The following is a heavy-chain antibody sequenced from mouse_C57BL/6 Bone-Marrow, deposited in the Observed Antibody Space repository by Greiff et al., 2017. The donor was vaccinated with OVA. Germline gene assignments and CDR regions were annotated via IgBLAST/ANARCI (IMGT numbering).Heavy chain of an antibody. Sequence: QVQLQQPGAELVKPGASVKMSCKASGYTFTSYWITWVKQRPGQGLEWIGDIYPGSGSTNYNEKFKSKATLTVDTSSSTAYMQLSSLTSEGSAVYYCARQLSLYDGYYEAYWGQGTLVTVSA. D-gene: IGHD2-3*01. J-gene: IGHJ3*01. CDR1: GYTFTSYW. CDR3: ARQLSLYDGYYEAY. V-gene: IGHV1-55*01. CDR2: IYPGSGST.